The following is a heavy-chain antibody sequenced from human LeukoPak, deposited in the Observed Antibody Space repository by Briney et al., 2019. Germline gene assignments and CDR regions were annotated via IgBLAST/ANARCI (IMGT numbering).Heavy chain of an antibody. CDR2: ISYDGSNK. CDR3: AREAAAAVDY. Sequence: PGRSLRLSCAASGVTFSSYAMHWVRQAPGKGLEWVAVISYDGSNKYYADSVKGRFTISRDNSKNTLYLQMNSLRAEDTAVYYCAREAAAAVDYWGQGTLVTVSS. D-gene: IGHD6-13*01. V-gene: IGHV3-30-3*01. J-gene: IGHJ4*02. CDR1: GVTFSSYA.